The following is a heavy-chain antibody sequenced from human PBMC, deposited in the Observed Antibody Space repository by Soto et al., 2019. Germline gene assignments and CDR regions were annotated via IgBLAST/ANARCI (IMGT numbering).Heavy chain of an antibody. J-gene: IGHJ4*02. CDR2: IYHSGST. CDR1: GGSISSYY. Sequence: SETLSLTCTVSGGSISSYYWSWIRQPPGKGLEWIGYIYHSGSTYYNPSLKSRVTISVDRSKNQFSRKLSSVTAADTAVYYCGSVNYHSSIDYWRQGHLVTVSS. V-gene: IGHV4-59*04. D-gene: IGHD2-2*01. CDR3: GSVNYHSSIDY.